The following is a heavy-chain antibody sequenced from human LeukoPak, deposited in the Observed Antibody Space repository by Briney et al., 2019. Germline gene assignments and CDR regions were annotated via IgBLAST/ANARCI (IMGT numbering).Heavy chain of an antibody. V-gene: IGHV1-69*13. Sequence: GASVKVSCKASGGTFSSYAINWVRQAPGQGLEWMGGIIPIFGTANYAQKFQGRVTITADESTSTAYMDLSSLKSEDTAVYYCATRLRDYYGSGSRPFGYWGQGTLVTVSS. D-gene: IGHD3-10*01. CDR2: IIPIFGTA. CDR1: GGTFSSYA. CDR3: ATRLRDYYGSGSRPFGY. J-gene: IGHJ4*02.